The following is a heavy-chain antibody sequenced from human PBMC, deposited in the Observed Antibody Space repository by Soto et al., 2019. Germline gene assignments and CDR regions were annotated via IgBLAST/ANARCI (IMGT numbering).Heavy chain of an antibody. Sequence: GGSLRLSCVASGFTFSTSWMSWVRQAPGKGPEWVANIRGDGGEKYYADSVKGRFTISRDNAKNSLLLEMNSLRAEDTALYHCARRVGAVASSNWGQGTLVTVSS. CDR3: ARRVGAVASSN. CDR1: GFTFSTSW. J-gene: IGHJ4*02. D-gene: IGHD6-19*01. V-gene: IGHV3-7*03. CDR2: IRGDGGEK.